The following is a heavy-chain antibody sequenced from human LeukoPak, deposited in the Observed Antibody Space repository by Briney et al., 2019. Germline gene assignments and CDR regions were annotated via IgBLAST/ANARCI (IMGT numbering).Heavy chain of an antibody. CDR3: ARRVAVVGIYAFDI. CDR1: GSSIGSYY. V-gene: IGHV4-59*08. Sequence: SETLSLTCTVSGSSIGSYYWSWIRQPPGKGLEWIGYIYYSGNTNYNPSLKSRVTISLDTSNNQFSLKLSSVTAADAAVYYCARRVAVVGIYAFDIWGQGSMVTVSS. J-gene: IGHJ3*02. D-gene: IGHD2-2*01. CDR2: IYYSGNT.